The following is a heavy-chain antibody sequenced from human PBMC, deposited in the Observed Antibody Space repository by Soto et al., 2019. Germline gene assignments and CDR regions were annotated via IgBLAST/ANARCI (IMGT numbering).Heavy chain of an antibody. CDR2: IKEDGSEK. D-gene: IGHD3-10*01. J-gene: IGHJ6*02. CDR3: ARPRFRGMDV. CDR1: GFSFSNYF. Sequence: GSLRLSCVGSGFSFSNYFMTWVRQAPGKGLEWVANIKEDGSEKYYLESVKGRFTISRDNAKNSLYLQVNSLKDEDTAVYYCARPRFRGMDVWGQGTTVTVSS. V-gene: IGHV3-7*03.